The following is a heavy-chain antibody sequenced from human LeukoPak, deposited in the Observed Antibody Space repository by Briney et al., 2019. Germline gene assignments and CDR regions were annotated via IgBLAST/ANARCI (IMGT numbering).Heavy chain of an antibody. CDR2: ISSSSSYI. J-gene: IGHJ4*02. Sequence: GGSLRLSCAASGFTFSSYSMNWVRQAPGKGLEWVSSISSSSSYIYYADSVKGRFTISRDNAKNSLYLQMNSLRAEDTAVYYCARDRGPGYCSSTSCPEGYWGQGTLVTVSS. CDR1: GFTFSSYS. D-gene: IGHD2-2*01. V-gene: IGHV3-21*01. CDR3: ARDRGPGYCSSTSCPEGY.